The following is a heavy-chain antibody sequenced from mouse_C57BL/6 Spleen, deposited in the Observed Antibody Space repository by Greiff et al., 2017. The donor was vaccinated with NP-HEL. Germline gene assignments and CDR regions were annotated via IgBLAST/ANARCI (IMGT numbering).Heavy chain of an antibody. CDR2: IWSGGST. CDR3: ARKGTMVTPFYAMDY. J-gene: IGHJ4*01. Sequence: VKLQESGPGLVQPSQSLSITCTVSGFSLTSYGVHWVRQSPGKGLEWLGVIWSGGSTDYNAAFISRLSISKDNSKSQVFFKMNSLQADDTAIYYCARKGTMVTPFYAMDYWGQGTSVTVSS. D-gene: IGHD2-2*01. V-gene: IGHV2-2*01. CDR1: GFSLTSYG.